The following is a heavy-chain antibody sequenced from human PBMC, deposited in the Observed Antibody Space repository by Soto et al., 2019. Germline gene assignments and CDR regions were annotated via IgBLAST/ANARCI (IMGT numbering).Heavy chain of an antibody. CDR3: ARRGYGSRWPNVYMDV. Sequence: EAQLVESGGGLVQPGGSLRLSCAASGFTFSNYEMHWVRQAPGKGLEYVSGISNNGAHTDYAKSVKGRFTISRDNSENTVYLQMGGLRAEDMALYYCARRGYGSRWPNVYMDVWGKGTTVTVSS. CDR2: ISNNGAHT. D-gene: IGHD6-13*01. J-gene: IGHJ6*03. CDR1: GFTFSNYE. V-gene: IGHV3-64*01.